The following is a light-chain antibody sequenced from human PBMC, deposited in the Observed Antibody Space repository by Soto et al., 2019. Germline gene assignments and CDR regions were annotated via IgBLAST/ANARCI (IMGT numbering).Light chain of an antibody. CDR1: QSISNY. Sequence: DIQMSQSPSSLSASVGDRVNIICRASQSISNYLNWYQQKPGKAPKLLIYASSLQSGVPSRFSGSGSGTDFTLTISRLEPEDFAVYYCQQYGSSGTFGQGTKVDIK. CDR3: QQYGSSGT. J-gene: IGKJ1*01. V-gene: IGKV1-39*01. CDR2: AS.